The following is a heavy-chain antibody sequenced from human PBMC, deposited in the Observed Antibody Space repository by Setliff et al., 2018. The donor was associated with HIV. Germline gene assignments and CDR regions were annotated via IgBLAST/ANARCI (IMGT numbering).Heavy chain of an antibody. CDR3: AREDGSNSHDTFEI. J-gene: IGHJ3*02. D-gene: IGHD1-1*01. CDR1: GGSISNDY. CDR2: IYYTGST. V-gene: IGHV4-59*01. Sequence: SLTCTVSGGSISNDYWHWIRQSPGRGLEWIGYIYYTGSTNYNPPLKSRVAISVDSSNHQFSLKLTSVTPADTAIYYCAREDGSNSHDTFEIWGQGILVTVSS.